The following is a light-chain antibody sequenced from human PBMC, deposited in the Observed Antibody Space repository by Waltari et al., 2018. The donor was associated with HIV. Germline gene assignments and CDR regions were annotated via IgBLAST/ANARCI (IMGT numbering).Light chain of an antibody. V-gene: IGKV3-20*01. Sequence: DIVLTQSPGTLSLSPGERATLSCRASQSVRSSFLAWYQQKPGQAPRLLIYGASSRATGIPDRFSGSGSGTDFTLTISRVEPEDLAVYYCQQYRSSQWTFGQGTKVEIK. CDR1: QSVRSSF. CDR2: GAS. J-gene: IGKJ1*01. CDR3: QQYRSSQWT.